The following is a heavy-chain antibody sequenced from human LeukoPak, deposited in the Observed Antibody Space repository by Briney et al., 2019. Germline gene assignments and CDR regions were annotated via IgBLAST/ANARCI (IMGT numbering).Heavy chain of an antibody. CDR2: FDPEDGET. D-gene: IGHD3-22*01. CDR1: GYTLTELS. V-gene: IGHV1-24*01. CDR3: ATVGTYYYDSRRGWFDP. J-gene: IGHJ5*02. Sequence: GASVKVSCKVSGYTLTELSMHWVRQAPGKGLEWMGGFDPEDGETIYAQKFQGRVTMTEDTSTDTAYMELSSLRSEDTAVYYCATVGTYYYDSRRGWFDPWGQGTLVTVSS.